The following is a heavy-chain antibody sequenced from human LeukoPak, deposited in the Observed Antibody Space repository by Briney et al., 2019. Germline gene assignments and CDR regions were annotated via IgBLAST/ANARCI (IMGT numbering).Heavy chain of an antibody. CDR3: ARGARAGYNLEPFDY. CDR1: GGSISSYY. CDR2: IYYSGST. D-gene: IGHD5-24*01. V-gene: IGHV4-59*08. J-gene: IGHJ4*02. Sequence: PSETLSLTCTVSGGSISSYYWSWIRQPPGKELEWIGYIYYSGSTNYNPSLKSRVTISVDTSKNQFSLKLSSVTAADTAVYYCARGARAGYNLEPFDYWGQGTLVTVSS.